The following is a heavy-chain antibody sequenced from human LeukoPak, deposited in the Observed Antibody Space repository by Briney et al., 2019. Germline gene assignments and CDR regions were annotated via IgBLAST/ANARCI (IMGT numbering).Heavy chain of an antibody. CDR1: GASVSRTSFY. CDR2: IYYSGTT. D-gene: IGHD1-26*01. CDR3: ARRVRVGFREGSFDY. J-gene: IGHJ4*02. V-gene: IGHV4-39*01. Sequence: SETLSLTCTVSGASVSRTSFYWAWIRQSPGKGMEWIGNIYYSGTTYYNPSLKSPVTISVDTSKNQFSLKLSSVTAADPAVYYCARRVRVGFREGSFDYWGQGTLLTVSS.